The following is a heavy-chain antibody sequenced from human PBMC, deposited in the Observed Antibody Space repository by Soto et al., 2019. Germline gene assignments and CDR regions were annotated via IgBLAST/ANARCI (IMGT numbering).Heavy chain of an antibody. CDR3: ANVPSGCSSTSCYTEGFDY. Sequence: EVQLLDSGGGLVQPGGSLRLSCTASGFTFSDYAMSWVRQPPGKGLEWVSVISAGGSTYYADSVKGRFTVSRANSKNTMYLQMNCRRAEDTAVYYCANVPSGCSSTSCYTEGFDYWGQGTLVNVSS. J-gene: IGHJ4*02. CDR2: ISAGGST. CDR1: GFTFSDYA. D-gene: IGHD2-2*02. V-gene: IGHV3-23*01.